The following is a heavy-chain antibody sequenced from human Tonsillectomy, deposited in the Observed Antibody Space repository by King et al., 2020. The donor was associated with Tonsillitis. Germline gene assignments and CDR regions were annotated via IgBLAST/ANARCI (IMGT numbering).Heavy chain of an antibody. Sequence: VQLVQSGGGLVQPGGSLRLSCAASGFTFSSYAMSWVRQAPGKGLEWVSAISCSGGSTYYADSVKGRFTISRDNSKNTLYLQMNSLRAEDTAVYYCAKDLGYCSGGSCYESDYWGQGTLVTVSS. CDR2: ISCSGGST. CDR3: AKDLGYCSGGSCYESDY. V-gene: IGHV3-23*04. J-gene: IGHJ4*02. CDR1: GFTFSSYA. D-gene: IGHD2-15*01.